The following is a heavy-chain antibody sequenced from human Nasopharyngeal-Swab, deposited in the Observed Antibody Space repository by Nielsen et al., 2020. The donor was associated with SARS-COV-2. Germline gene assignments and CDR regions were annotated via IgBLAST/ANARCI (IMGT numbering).Heavy chain of an antibody. D-gene: IGHD2-15*01. CDR2: IYYSGST. J-gene: IGHJ3*02. Sequence: WIRQPPGKGLEWIGSIYYSGSTYYNPSLKSRVTISVDTSRNKFSLKLSAVTAADTAVYYCARQGTRCSGGSCYWDAFDIWGQGTMVTVSS. CDR3: ARQGTRCSGGSCYWDAFDI. V-gene: IGHV4-39*01.